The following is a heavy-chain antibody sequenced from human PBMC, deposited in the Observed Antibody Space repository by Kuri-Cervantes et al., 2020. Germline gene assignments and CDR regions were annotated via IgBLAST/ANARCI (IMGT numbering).Heavy chain of an antibody. D-gene: IGHD1-26*01. J-gene: IGHJ4*02. Sequence: SETLSLTCTVSGGSISSGSYYWSWIRQPAGKGLEWIGRIYTSGSTNYNPSLKSRVTISVDTSKNQLSLKLSSVTAADTAVYYCARISIVGAIADYWGQGTLVTVSS. V-gene: IGHV4-61*02. CDR1: GGSISSGSYY. CDR2: IYTSGST. CDR3: ARISIVGAIADY.